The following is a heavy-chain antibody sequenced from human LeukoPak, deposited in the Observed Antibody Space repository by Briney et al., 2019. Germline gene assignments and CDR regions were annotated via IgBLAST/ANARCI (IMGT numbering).Heavy chain of an antibody. D-gene: IGHD2-2*01. V-gene: IGHV3-23*01. CDR2: ISSSGSGDNT. J-gene: IGHJ4*02. CDR3: AKDLNAPAMDCSSTSCREVDY. Sequence: PGGSLRLSCAASGVTLSTYAMSWARQAPGKGLEWVSGISSSGSGDNTYYADSVKGRFTISRDSSKNTLYLQMNSLRAEDTAVYYCAKDLNAPAMDCSSTSCREVDYWGQGTLVTVSS. CDR1: GVTLSTYA.